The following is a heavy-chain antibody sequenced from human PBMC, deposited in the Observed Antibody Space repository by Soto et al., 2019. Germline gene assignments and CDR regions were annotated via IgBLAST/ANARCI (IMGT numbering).Heavy chain of an antibody. V-gene: IGHV4-30-4*08. CDR3: ARVDSGGYAYFDY. J-gene: IGHJ4*02. CDR2: IYYSGST. D-gene: IGHD5-12*01. CDR1: GGSISSNDFY. Sequence: SETLSLTCIVSGGSISSNDFYWSWIRQHPGKGLEWIGYIYYSGSTYYNPSLKSRVTISVDTSKNQFSLNLSSVTAADTAVYYCARVDSGGYAYFDYWGQGTLVTVSS.